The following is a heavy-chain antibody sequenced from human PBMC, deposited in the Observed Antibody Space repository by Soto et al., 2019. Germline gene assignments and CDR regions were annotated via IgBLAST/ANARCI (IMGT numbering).Heavy chain of an antibody. J-gene: IGHJ6*02. CDR2: IYHTGNT. CDR1: GASISSSHY. V-gene: IGHV4-4*02. Sequence: LSLTCTVSGASISSSHYWTWVRQTPGKGLEWIGEIYHTGNTNYNPSLKSRVTLSLDKSKNQFSLRLNSVTAADTAVFYCARYPMDDYFYGLDVWGQGTTVTASS. CDR3: ARYPMDDYFYGLDV. D-gene: IGHD3-10*01.